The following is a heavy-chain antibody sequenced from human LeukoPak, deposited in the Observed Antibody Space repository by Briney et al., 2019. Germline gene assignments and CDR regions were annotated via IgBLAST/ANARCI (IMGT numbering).Heavy chain of an antibody. V-gene: IGHV5-51*01. Sequence: GESLKISCKGSGYSFSNSWIGWVRQMPGKGLDWMGIIYPADSDTRYSPSFQGQVTISADKSISTAYLQWSSLKASDTAMYYCARQSIAARPGDYWGQGTLVTVSS. CDR3: ARQSIAARPGDY. CDR1: GYSFSNSW. J-gene: IGHJ4*02. CDR2: IYPADSDT. D-gene: IGHD6-6*01.